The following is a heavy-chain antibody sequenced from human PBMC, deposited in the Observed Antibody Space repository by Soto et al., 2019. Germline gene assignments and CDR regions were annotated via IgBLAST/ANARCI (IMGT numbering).Heavy chain of an antibody. V-gene: IGHV1-8*01. CDR3: TRGDF. Sequence: QVQLVQSGAEAKKPGASVTVSCQASGYTFTSYDINWVRLATGQGLERMGFMTPSSGNTGYAQKFQGRVTLTRSTSIRTAYLELSCLRSDDTAVYYCTRGDFWGQGTLVTVSS. CDR1: GYTFTSYD. J-gene: IGHJ4*02. CDR2: MTPSSGNT.